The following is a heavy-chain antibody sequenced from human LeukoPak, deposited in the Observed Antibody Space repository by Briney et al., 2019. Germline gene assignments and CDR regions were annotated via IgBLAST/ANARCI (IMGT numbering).Heavy chain of an antibody. V-gene: IGHV3-23*01. CDR3: ANKNLTDYYYYYMDV. CDR2: ISGSGGST. J-gene: IGHJ6*03. D-gene: IGHD1-14*01. CDR1: GFTFSSYA. Sequence: GGSLRLSCAASGFTFSSYAMSWVRQAPGKGLEWVSAISGSGGSTYYADSVKGRFTISRDNSKNTLYLQMNSLRAEYTAVYACANKNLTDYYYYYMDVWGKGTTVTVSS.